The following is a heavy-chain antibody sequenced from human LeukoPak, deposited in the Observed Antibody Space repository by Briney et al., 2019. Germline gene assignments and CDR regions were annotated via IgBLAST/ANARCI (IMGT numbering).Heavy chain of an antibody. CDR2: ISGSGGST. V-gene: IGHV3-23*01. D-gene: IGHD3-22*01. J-gene: IGHJ5*02. Sequence: GGTLRLSCAASGFTFSSYGMSWVRQAPGKGLEWVSAISGSGGSTYYADSVKGRFTISRDNSKNTLYLQMNSLRAEDTAVYSCAKGGHGGVVVITTTHGFDPWGQGTLVTVSS. CDR1: GFTFSSYG. CDR3: AKGGHGGVVVITTTHGFDP.